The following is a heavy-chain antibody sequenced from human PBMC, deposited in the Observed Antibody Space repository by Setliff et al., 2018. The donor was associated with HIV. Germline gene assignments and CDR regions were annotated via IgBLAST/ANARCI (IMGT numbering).Heavy chain of an antibody. V-gene: IGHV4-4*07. CDR1: GGSITTNY. CDR2: INNNGNT. CDR3: ARESGSAYYYYYMDV. J-gene: IGHJ6*03. Sequence: SETLSLTCTVSGGSITTNYWSWTRQPAGKGPEWIGRINNNGNTNYNPSLKSRVTMSVDTSKNQFSLKMSSVTAADTAVYYCARESGSAYYYYYMDVWGKGTTVTVS. D-gene: IGHD1-26*01.